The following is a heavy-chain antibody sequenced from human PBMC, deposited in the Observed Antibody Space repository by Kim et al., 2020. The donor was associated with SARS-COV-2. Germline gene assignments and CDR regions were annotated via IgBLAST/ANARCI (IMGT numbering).Heavy chain of an antibody. CDR3: ARVPPRRIAAAGAGGFDY. CDR1: GYTFTSYG. V-gene: IGHV1-18*01. CDR2: ISAYNGNT. J-gene: IGHJ4*02. D-gene: IGHD6-13*01. Sequence: ASVKVSCKASGYTFTSYGISWVRQAPGQGLEWMGWISAYNGNTNYAQKLQGRVTMTTDTSTSTAYMELRSLRSDDTAVYYCARVPPRRIAAAGAGGFDYWGQGTLVTVSS.